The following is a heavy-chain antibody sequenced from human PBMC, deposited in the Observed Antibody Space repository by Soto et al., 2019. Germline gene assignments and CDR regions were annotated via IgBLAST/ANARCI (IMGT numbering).Heavy chain of an antibody. V-gene: IGHV4-59*11. CDR2: IHYSGNT. J-gene: IGHJ6*03. CDR1: GGSISSRY. Sequence: TSETLSLTCTVSGGSISSRYWSWIRQPPGKGLEWIGYIHYSGNTNYNASLKSRVTMSVDTSRNQVSLKLSSVTAADTAVYYCARVYYDFWSDSYYYYMDVWGKGTTVTVSS. D-gene: IGHD3-3*01. CDR3: ARVYYDFWSDSYYYYMDV.